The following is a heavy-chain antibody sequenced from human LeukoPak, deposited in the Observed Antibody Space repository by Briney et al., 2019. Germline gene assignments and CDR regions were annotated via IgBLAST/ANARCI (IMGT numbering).Heavy chain of an antibody. Sequence: RASVKVSCKASGHTFTGYYMHWVRQAPGQGLEWMGWMNPNSGNTGYAQKFQGRVTMTRNTSISTAYMELSRLRSDDTAVYYCARAVLSYCSGGSCPYFDYWGQGTLVTVSS. CDR3: ARAVLSYCSGGSCPYFDY. CDR1: GHTFTGYY. V-gene: IGHV1-8*02. CDR2: MNPNSGNT. D-gene: IGHD2-15*01. J-gene: IGHJ4*02.